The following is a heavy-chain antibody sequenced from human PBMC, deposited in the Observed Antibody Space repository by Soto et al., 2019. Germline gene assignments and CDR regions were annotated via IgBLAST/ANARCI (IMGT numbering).Heavy chain of an antibody. Sequence: EVQVLESGGGLVQPGGSLRLSCAASGFTIRNYAMSWVRQAPEKALEWVAGISGTTDRTYYRDSVEGRFTIFKDTSKNTLYLEMNSLRAEDTALYRCEGSWTWGQGTLVTVSS. D-gene: IGHD5-12*01. CDR2: ISGTTDRT. CDR3: EGSWT. J-gene: IGHJ1*01. CDR1: GFTIRNYA. V-gene: IGHV3-23*02.